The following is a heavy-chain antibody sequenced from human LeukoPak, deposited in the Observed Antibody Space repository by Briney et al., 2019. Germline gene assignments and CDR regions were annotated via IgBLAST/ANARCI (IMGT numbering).Heavy chain of an antibody. D-gene: IGHD3-22*01. CDR2: IYHSGST. Sequence: SETLSLTCTVSGYSISSGYYWGWIRQPPGKGLEWIGSIYHSGSTYYNPSLKSRVTISVDTSKNQFSLKLSSVTAADTAVYYCARHYYYDSSGYTTDYWGQGTLVTVSS. CDR1: GYSISSGYY. CDR3: ARHYYYDSSGYTTDY. J-gene: IGHJ4*02. V-gene: IGHV4-38-2*02.